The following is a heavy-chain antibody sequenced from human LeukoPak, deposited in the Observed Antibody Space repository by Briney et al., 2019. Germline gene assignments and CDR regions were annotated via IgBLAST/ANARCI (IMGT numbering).Heavy chain of an antibody. CDR1: GFTFSTYA. Sequence: GGALRLSCAASGFTFSTYAMTWVRQAAEKGLEWVSIINAGGGETYYADSVKGRFPISRDNSKNTLYLQMNSLRVEDTAVYYCGRDPNGDYFGAFEFWGQETLVTVSA. D-gene: IGHD4-17*01. CDR2: INAGGGET. V-gene: IGHV3-23*01. CDR3: GRDPNGDYFGAFEF. J-gene: IGHJ3*01.